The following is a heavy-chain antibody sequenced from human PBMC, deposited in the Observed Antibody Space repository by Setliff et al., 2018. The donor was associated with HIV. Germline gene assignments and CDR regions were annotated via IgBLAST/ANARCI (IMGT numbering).Heavy chain of an antibody. CDR2: INTNTGNP. J-gene: IGHJ5*02. Sequence: ASVKVSCKASGYTFTKYAMNWVRQAPGQGLGWMGWINTNTGNPTYAQGFTGRFVFSLDTSVSTAYLQISSLKAEDTAVYYCARAHLWFGESFPFDPWGQGTLVTVSS. CDR3: ARAHLWFGESFPFDP. D-gene: IGHD3-10*01. CDR1: GYTFTKYA. V-gene: IGHV7-4-1*02.